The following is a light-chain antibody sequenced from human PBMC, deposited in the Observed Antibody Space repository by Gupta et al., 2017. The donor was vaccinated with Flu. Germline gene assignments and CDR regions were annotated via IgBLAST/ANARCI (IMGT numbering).Light chain of an antibody. Sequence: VTPGEPASISCRSSQSLLHGNGYNYLDWYLQKPGQSPQLLIYLGSTRASGVPDRFSGSGSGTDFTLKISRVEAEDVGVYYCRQALQTPRTFGQGTKLEIK. CDR2: LGS. V-gene: IGKV2-28*01. CDR3: RQALQTPRT. J-gene: IGKJ2*01. CDR1: QSLLHGNGYNY.